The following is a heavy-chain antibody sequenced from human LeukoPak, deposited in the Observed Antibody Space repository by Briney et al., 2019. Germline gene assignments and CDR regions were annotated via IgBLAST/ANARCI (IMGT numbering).Heavy chain of an antibody. CDR2: IYHSGST. D-gene: IGHD1-1*01. CDR1: GYSISSGYY. V-gene: IGHV4-38-2*02. J-gene: IGHJ4*02. Sequence: SETLSLTCTVSGYSISSGYYWGWIRQPPGKGLEWIGSIYHSGSTYYNPSLKSRVTMSVDTSKNQFSLKLSSVTAADTAVYYCARQDSHYRNCYFDNWGQGTLVTVSS. CDR3: ARQDSHYRNCYFDN.